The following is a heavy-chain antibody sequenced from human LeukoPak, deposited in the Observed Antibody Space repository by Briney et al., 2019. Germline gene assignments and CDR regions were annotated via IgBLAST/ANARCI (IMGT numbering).Heavy chain of an antibody. V-gene: IGHV4-4*02. Sequence: SETLSLTCAVSGGSISSGNWWSWVRQAPGKGLEWIGEIYHSGSTNYNPSLKSRVTISVDKSKNQFSLNLSSMTAADTAVYYCARGRSGYNWAFDIWGQGTMVTVSS. CDR2: IYHSGST. J-gene: IGHJ3*02. CDR3: ARGRSGYNWAFDI. CDR1: GGSISSGNW. D-gene: IGHD5-24*01.